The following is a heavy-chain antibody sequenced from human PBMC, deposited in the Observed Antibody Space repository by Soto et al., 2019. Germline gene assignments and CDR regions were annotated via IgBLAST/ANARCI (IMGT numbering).Heavy chain of an antibody. CDR1: GGTFSSYA. D-gene: IGHD1-7*01. V-gene: IGHV1-69*13. J-gene: IGHJ4*02. CDR3: ARQDDETGTTKFDY. Sequence: ASVKVSCKASGGTFSSYAISWVRQAPGQGLEWMGGIIPIFGTANYAQKFQGRATITADESTSTAYMELSSLRSEDTAVYYCARQDDETGTTKFDYWGQGSLVTVSS. CDR2: IIPIFGTA.